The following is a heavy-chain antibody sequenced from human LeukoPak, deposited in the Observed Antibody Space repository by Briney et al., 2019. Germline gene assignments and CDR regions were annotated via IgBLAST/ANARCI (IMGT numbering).Heavy chain of an antibody. CDR1: GFTFSSYA. CDR2: ISYDGSNK. CDR3: ARVHQSSSWYYYYGMDV. V-gene: IGHV3-30*04. D-gene: IGHD6-13*01. Sequence: PGGSLRLSCAASGFTFSSYAMSWVRQAPGKGLEWVAVISYDGSNKYYADSVKGRFTISRDNSKNTLYLQMNSLRAEDTAVYYCARVHQSSSWYYYYGMDVWGKGTTVTVSS. J-gene: IGHJ6*04.